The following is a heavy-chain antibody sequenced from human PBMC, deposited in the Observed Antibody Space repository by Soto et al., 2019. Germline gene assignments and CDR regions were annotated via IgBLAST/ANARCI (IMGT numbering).Heavy chain of an antibody. J-gene: IGHJ4*02. V-gene: IGHV3-13*01. CDR2: IGTGGDT. CDR3: ARGSGSSWYYFDY. Sequence: GGSLRLSCAASGFTFSSYDMHWVRQATGKGLEWVSAIGTGGDTYYPGSVKGRFTISRENAKNSLYLQMNSLRAEDTAVYYCARGSGSSWYYFDYWGQGTLVTVSS. CDR1: GFTFSSYD. D-gene: IGHD6-13*01.